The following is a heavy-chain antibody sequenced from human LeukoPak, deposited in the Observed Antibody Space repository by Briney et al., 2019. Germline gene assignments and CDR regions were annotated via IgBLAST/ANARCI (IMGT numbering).Heavy chain of an antibody. D-gene: IGHD6-6*01. CDR1: GFSLSTSGGG. Sequence: SGPTLVKPTQTLTLTCTFSGFSLSTSGGGVGWIRQPPGKALEWLALIYWDDDKRYSPSLKSRLTITKDTSKNQVVLTMTNMDPVDTATYYCAHTGSIAARRSVGFDYWGQGTLVTVSS. V-gene: IGHV2-5*02. CDR2: IYWDDDK. J-gene: IGHJ4*02. CDR3: AHTGSIAARRSVGFDY.